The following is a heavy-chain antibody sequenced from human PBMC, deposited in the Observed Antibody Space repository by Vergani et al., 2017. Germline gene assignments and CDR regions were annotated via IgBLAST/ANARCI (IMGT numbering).Heavy chain of an antibody. CDR3: ARVGVVRGVSYYYNYYGMDV. CDR2: IYYSGIT. CDR1: GGSISSGDYY. V-gene: IGHV4-30-4*08. Sequence: QVQLQESGPGLVKPSQTLSLTCTVSGGSISSGDYYWTWIRQPPGKGLEWIGYIYYSGITYYNPSLKSRVTISVDTSKNQFSLKLSSVTAADTAVYYCARVGVVRGVSYYYNYYGMDVRGQGTTVTVSS. D-gene: IGHD3-10*01. J-gene: IGHJ6*02.